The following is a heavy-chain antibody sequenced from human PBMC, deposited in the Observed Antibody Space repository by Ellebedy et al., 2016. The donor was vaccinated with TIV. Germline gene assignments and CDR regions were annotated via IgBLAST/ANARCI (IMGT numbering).Heavy chain of an antibody. V-gene: IGHV3-30*02. CDR2: ILYDGNNK. CDR3: AKGPYSESALIPY. Sequence: PGESLRLSCAASGFTFSNYGMHWVRQAQGKGLEWVAIILYDGNNKSFLDSVKGRFTISRDNSRNTLDLQMNSLRPEDTAVYYCAKGPYSESALIPYWGQGTLVTVSS. CDR1: GFTFSNYG. D-gene: IGHD4-11*01. J-gene: IGHJ4*02.